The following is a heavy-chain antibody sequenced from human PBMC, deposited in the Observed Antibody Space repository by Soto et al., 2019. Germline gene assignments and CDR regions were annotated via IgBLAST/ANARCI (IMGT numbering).Heavy chain of an antibody. CDR2: ISYDGSNK. CDR3: AHGPDSSSSEGGDYYYYYGMDV. CDR1: GFTFSSYG. D-gene: IGHD6-6*01. Sequence: QVQLVESGGDVVQPGRSLRLSCAASGFTFSSYGMHWVRQAPGKGLEWVAVISYDGSNKYYADSVKGRFTISRDNSKNTLYLQMNSLRAEDTAVYYCAHGPDSSSSEGGDYYYYYGMDVWGQGTTVTVSS. V-gene: IGHV3-30*03. J-gene: IGHJ6*02.